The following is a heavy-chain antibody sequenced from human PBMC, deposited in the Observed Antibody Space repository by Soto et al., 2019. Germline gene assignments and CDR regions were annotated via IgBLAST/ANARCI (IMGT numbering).Heavy chain of an antibody. CDR3: ARDIDYYGSGSYYYYGMDV. CDR1: GFTFSSYG. D-gene: IGHD3-10*01. CDR2: IWYDGSNK. V-gene: IGHV3-33*01. J-gene: IGHJ6*02. Sequence: GGSLRLSCAASGFTFSSYGMQWVRQAPGKGLEWVAVIWYDGSNKYYADSVKGRFTISRDNSKNTLYLQMNSLRAEDTAVYYCARDIDYYGSGSYYYYGMDVWGQGTTVTVSS.